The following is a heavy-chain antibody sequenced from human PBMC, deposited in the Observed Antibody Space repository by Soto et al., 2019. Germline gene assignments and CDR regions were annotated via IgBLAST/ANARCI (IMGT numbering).Heavy chain of an antibody. CDR3: ARVGLRFLETYYYYGLDV. CDR2: ISPYKGYT. Sequence: ASVKVSCKASGYTFTSYGISWVRQAPGQGLEWMGWISPYKGYTNYAQKLQGRVTMTTDTSTSTAYMELRSLRFDDTAVYYCARVGLRFLETYYYYGLDVWGQGTTVTVS. V-gene: IGHV1-18*01. J-gene: IGHJ6*02. CDR1: GYTFTSYG. D-gene: IGHD3-3*01.